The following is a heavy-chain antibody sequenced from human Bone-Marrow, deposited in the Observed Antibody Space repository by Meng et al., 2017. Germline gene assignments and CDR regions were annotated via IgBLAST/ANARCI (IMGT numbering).Heavy chain of an antibody. Sequence: QVQRWQVGAEVNKPGASGTVSCQDSGYTFTSYAMHWVRQAPGQRLEWMGWINAGNGNTKYSQKFQGRVTMTRNTSISTAYMELSSLRSEDTAVYYCARRRIQSTNWFDPWGQGTLVTVSS. CDR2: INAGNGNT. J-gene: IGHJ5*02. CDR3: ARRRIQSTNWFDP. D-gene: IGHD5-18*01. CDR1: GYTFTSYA. V-gene: IGHV1-3*01.